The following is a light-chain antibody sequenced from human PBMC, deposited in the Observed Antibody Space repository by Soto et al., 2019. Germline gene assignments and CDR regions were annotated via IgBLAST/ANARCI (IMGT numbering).Light chain of an antibody. CDR1: QNIINY. V-gene: IGKV1-39*01. CDR2: VAS. J-gene: IGKJ5*01. Sequence: DVQMTQSPSSLSASVGARVTITCRASQNIINYLNWYQQKPGKAPQLLSYVASRLESGVPSRFSGSGSGTDFTLTISSLKPEDFETYYCQQSYNAPITFGQGTRLEI. CDR3: QQSYNAPIT.